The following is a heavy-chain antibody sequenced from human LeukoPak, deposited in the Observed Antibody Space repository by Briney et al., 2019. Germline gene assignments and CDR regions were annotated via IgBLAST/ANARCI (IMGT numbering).Heavy chain of an antibody. CDR3: ASLGVRGKRPLDY. D-gene: IGHD3-10*01. CDR2: IYYSGST. J-gene: IGHJ4*02. CDR1: GGSISSYY. Sequence: PSETLSLTCTVSGGSISSYYWSWIRQPPGKGLEWIGSIYYSGSTYYNPSLKSRVTISVDTSKNQFSLKLSSVTAADTAVYYCASLGVRGKRPLDYWGQGTLVTVSS. V-gene: IGHV4-59*05.